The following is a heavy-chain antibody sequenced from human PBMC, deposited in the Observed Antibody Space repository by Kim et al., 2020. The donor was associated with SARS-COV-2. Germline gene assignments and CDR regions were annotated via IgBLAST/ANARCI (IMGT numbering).Heavy chain of an antibody. V-gene: IGHV3-30*18. CDR3: AKDGSGSFPFDY. Sequence: GGSLRLSCAASGFTFSSYGMHWVRQAPGKGLEWVAVISYDGSNKYYADSVKGRFTISRDNSKNTLYLQMNSLRAEDTAVYYCAKDGSGSFPFDYWGQGTLVTVSS. CDR1: GFTFSSYG. J-gene: IGHJ4*02. CDR2: ISYDGSNK. D-gene: IGHD1-26*01.